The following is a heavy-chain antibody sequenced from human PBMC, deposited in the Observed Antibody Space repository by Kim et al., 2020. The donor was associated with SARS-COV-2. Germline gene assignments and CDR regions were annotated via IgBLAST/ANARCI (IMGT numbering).Heavy chain of an antibody. Sequence: ADSVKGRLTISRDNTKNTLYLQMNSLRAEETAVYYWAKDEYRGYDLPFDIWGQGTMVTVSS. CDR3: AKDEYRGYDLPFDI. D-gene: IGHD5-12*01. V-gene: IGHV3-23*01. J-gene: IGHJ3*02.